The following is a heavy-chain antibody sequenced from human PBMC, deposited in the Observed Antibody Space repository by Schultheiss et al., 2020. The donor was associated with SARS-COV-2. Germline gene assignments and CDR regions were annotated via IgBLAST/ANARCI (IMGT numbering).Heavy chain of an antibody. V-gene: IGHV4-30-4*01. J-gene: IGHJ6*02. CDR1: GGSISSGDYY. CDR3: ARVTGYSSSWNYYYYGMDV. D-gene: IGHD6-13*01. Sequence: SQTLSLTCTVSGGSISSGDYYWSWIRQPPGKGLERIGYIYYSGSTYYNPSLKSRVTISVDTSKNQFSLKLSSVTAADTAVYYCARVTGYSSSWNYYYYGMDVWGQGTTVTVSS. CDR2: IYYSGST.